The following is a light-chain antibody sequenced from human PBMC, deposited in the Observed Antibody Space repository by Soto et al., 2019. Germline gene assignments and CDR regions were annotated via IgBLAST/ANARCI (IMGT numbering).Light chain of an antibody. CDR3: AAWDDSLNGYV. CDR2: NNN. J-gene: IGLJ1*01. V-gene: IGLV1-44*01. CDR1: TSNIGTNA. Sequence: QSVLTQPPSASGTPGQRVTISCSGGTSNIGTNAVNWYQQLPGTAPKLLIYNNNQRPSGVPDRFSGSKSGTSASLAISGLQSEDDADYYSAAWDDSLNGYVFGTGTKLTVL.